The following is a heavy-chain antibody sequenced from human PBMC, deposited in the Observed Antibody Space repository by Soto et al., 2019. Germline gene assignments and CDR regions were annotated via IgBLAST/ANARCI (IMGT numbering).Heavy chain of an antibody. CDR3: ARDLSDTFGGVIVPFDY. V-gene: IGHV1-69*06. J-gene: IGHJ4*02. CDR2: IIPIFGTA. CDR1: GGTFSSCA. Sequence: GASVKVSCKASGGTFSSCAISWVRQAPGQGLEWMGGIIPIFGTANYAQKFQGRVTITADKSTSTAYMELSSLRSEDTAVYYCARDLSDTFGGVIVPFDYWGQGTLVTVS. D-gene: IGHD3-16*02.